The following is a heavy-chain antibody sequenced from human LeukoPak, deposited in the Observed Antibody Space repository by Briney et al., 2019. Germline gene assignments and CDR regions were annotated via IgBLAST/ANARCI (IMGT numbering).Heavy chain of an antibody. Sequence: GGSLRLSCAASGFTFSSYGMSWVRQAPGKGLEWVANIKRDGSEKYYVDSVKGRFTISRDNAKNSLYLQMNSLRAEDTAVYYCASRLGLGKYGGKGTWVPVS. J-gene: IGHJ4*02. V-gene: IGHV3-7*01. CDR1: GFTFSSYG. D-gene: IGHD3-16*01. CDR2: IKRDGSEK. CDR3: ASRLGLGKY.